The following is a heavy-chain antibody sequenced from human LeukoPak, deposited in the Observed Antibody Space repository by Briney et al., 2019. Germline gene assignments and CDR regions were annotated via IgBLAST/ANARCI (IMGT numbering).Heavy chain of an antibody. J-gene: IGHJ5*02. V-gene: IGHV1-69*13. CDR2: IIPIFGTA. Sequence: SVKVSCKASGGTFSSYAISWVRQAPGQGLEWMGGIIPIFGTANYAQKFQGRVTITADESTSTAYMELSSLRAEDTAVYYCARGGGPTRRFDPWGQGTLVTVSS. D-gene: IGHD4-23*01. CDR1: GGTFSSYA. CDR3: ARGGGPTRRFDP.